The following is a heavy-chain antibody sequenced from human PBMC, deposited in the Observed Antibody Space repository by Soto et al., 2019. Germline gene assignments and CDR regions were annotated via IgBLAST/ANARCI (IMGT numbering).Heavy chain of an antibody. Sequence: LRLSCAASGFTFSSYEMNWVRQAPGKGLEWVSYISSSGSTIYYADSVKGRFTISRDNAKNSLYLQMNSLRAEDTAVYYCARDGTVTTFSSYYYGMDVWGQGTTVTVSS. J-gene: IGHJ6*02. CDR3: ARDGTVTTFSSYYYGMDV. D-gene: IGHD4-4*01. CDR1: GFTFSSYE. CDR2: ISSSGSTI. V-gene: IGHV3-48*03.